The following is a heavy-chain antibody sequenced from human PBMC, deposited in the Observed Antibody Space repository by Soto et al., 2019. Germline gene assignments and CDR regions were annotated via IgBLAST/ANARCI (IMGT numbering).Heavy chain of an antibody. Sequence: QVQLVQSGAEVKKPGSSVKVSCTASGGTFSSYAISWVRQAPGQGLEWMGGIIPIFGTANYAQKFQGRVTITADESTSTAYMELSSLRSEDTAVYYCVVTAIRSAQSPHAFDIWGQGTMVTVSS. CDR3: VVTAIRSAQSPHAFDI. D-gene: IGHD2-21*02. CDR1: GGTFSSYA. V-gene: IGHV1-69*01. J-gene: IGHJ3*02. CDR2: IIPIFGTA.